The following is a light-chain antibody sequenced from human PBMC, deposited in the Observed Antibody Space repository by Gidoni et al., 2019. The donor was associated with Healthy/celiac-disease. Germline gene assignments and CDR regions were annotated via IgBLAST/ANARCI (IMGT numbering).Light chain of an antibody. J-gene: IGKJ4*01. Sequence: DIQMTQSPSSLSASVGDRVTITCRASQSISSYLNWYQQKPGKAPKLLIYAASSLQSGVPSRFNGSGSGTNFTLTISSLQPEDFATYYCQQSYSTPVTFGGXTKVEIK. CDR1: QSISSY. CDR3: QQSYSTPVT. CDR2: AAS. V-gene: IGKV1-39*01.